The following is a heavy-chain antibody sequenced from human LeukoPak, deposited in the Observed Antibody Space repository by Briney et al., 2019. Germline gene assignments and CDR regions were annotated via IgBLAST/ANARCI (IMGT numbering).Heavy chain of an antibody. V-gene: IGHV1-18*01. D-gene: IGHD6-13*01. J-gene: IGHJ5*02. CDR1: GYTFTRYG. Sequence: GASVKVSCKASGYTFTRYGISWVRQAPGQGLEWMGWISAYNGNTNYAQKLQGRVTMTTDTSTSTAYMELRSLRSDDTAVYYCARVDSDIAAAGTGPYNWFDPWGQGTLVTVPS. CDR2: ISAYNGNT. CDR3: ARVDSDIAAAGTGPYNWFDP.